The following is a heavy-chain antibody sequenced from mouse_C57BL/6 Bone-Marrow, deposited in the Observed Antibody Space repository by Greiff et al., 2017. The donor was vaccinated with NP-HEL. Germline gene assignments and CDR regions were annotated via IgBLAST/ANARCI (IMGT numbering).Heavy chain of an antibody. Sequence: EVQVVESGGGLVKPGGSLKLSCAASGFTFSSYAMSWVRQTPEKRLEWVATISDGGSYTYYPDNVKGRFTISRDNAKNNLYLQMSHLKSEDTAMYYCARDGGWLLRSFDYWGQGTTRTVSS. V-gene: IGHV5-4*01. CDR3: ARDGGWLLRSFDY. CDR1: GFTFSSYA. D-gene: IGHD2-3*01. J-gene: IGHJ2*01. CDR2: ISDGGSYT.